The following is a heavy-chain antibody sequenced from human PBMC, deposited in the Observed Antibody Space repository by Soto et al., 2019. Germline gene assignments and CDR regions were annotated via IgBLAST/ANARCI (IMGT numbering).Heavy chain of an antibody. Sequence: GGSLRLSCAASGFTFSSYGMHWVRQAPGKGLEWVAVISYDGSNKYYADSVKGRFTISRDNSKNTLYLQMNSQRAEDTAVYYCAKDHYYDSSGYLSGGDYWGQGTLVTVSS. D-gene: IGHD3-22*01. V-gene: IGHV3-30*18. CDR3: AKDHYYDSSGYLSGGDY. CDR1: GFTFSSYG. CDR2: ISYDGSNK. J-gene: IGHJ4*02.